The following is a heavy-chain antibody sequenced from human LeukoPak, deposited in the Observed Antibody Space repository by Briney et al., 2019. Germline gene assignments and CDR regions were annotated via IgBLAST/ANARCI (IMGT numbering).Heavy chain of an antibody. V-gene: IGHV3-7*04. CDR1: GFTFSNHW. D-gene: IGHD5-18*01. CDR3: ARADSYGSILDY. J-gene: IGHJ4*02. CDR2: IDQYGRAK. Sequence: PGGSLRLSCAASGFTFSNHWMSWVRQAPGKGLEWVASIDQYGRAKYYVDSVRGRFTFSRDNTKNSLHLQMNSLRAEDMAVYYCARADSYGSILDYWGQGTLVTVSS.